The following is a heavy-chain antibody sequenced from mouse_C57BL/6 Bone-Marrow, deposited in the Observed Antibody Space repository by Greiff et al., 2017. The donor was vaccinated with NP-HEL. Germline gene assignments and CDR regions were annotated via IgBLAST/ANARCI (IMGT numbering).Heavy chain of an antibody. CDR1: GYTFTSYW. V-gene: IGHV1-64*01. D-gene: IGHD2-3*01. CDR3: ARGGDGYGYFDV. Sequence: QVQLQQPGAELVKPGASVKLSCKASGYTFTSYWMHWVKQRPGQGLEWIGMIHPNSGSTNYNEKFKSKATLTVDKSSSTAYMQLSSLTSEDSAVYYCARGGDGYGYFDVWGTGTTVTVSS. J-gene: IGHJ1*03. CDR2: IHPNSGST.